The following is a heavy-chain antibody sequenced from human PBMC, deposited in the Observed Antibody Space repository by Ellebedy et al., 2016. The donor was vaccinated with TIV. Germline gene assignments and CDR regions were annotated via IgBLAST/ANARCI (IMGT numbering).Heavy chain of an antibody. CDR3: ARDKPGGDNWFDP. D-gene: IGHD3-16*01. CDR1: GYAFTHYG. Sequence: AASVKVSCKASGYAFTHYGLHWVRQAPGQGLEWMAWINGGDGYPKYSWKFQGRVSFTSDTSASTAYMELSSLRSEDTAVYYCARDKPGGDNWFDPWGQGTLVTVSS. CDR2: INGGDGYP. V-gene: IGHV1-3*01. J-gene: IGHJ5*02.